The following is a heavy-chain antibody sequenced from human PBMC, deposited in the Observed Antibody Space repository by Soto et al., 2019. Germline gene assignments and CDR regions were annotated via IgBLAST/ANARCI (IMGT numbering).Heavy chain of an antibody. CDR1: GGSISSYY. CDR3: ARAELAIRYYGMDV. Sequence: SETLSLTCTVCGGSISSYYWSWIRQPAWKGLERIGRIYTSGITNYNPSLKSRVTMSVDTSKNQFSLKLSSVTAADTAVYYCARAELAIRYYGMDVWGQESKVSVYS. V-gene: IGHV4-4*07. J-gene: IGHJ6*01. CDR2: IYTSGIT. D-gene: IGHD1-1*01.